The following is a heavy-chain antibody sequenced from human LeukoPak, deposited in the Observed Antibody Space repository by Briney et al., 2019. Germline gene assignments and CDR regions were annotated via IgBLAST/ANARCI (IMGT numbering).Heavy chain of an antibody. D-gene: IGHD4-23*01. CDR1: GGSISSSSYY. CDR2: IYTSGST. Sequence: SETLSLTCTVSGGSISSSSYYWNWIRQPAGKGLEWIGRIYTSGSTNYNPSLKSRVTISVDTSKNQFSLKLSSVTAADTAVYFCARVKAVVTPWVFDYWGQGSLVTVSS. J-gene: IGHJ4*02. CDR3: ARVKAVVTPWVFDY. V-gene: IGHV4-61*02.